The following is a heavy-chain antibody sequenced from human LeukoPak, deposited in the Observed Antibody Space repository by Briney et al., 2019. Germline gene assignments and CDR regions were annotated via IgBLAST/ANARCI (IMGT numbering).Heavy chain of an antibody. CDR3: ASGYYAHY. D-gene: IGHD3-3*01. Sequence: ASVKVSCKASGYTFTSYYMHWVRATPGQGLEWMGIINAIGGSTSYAQKFQGRVTMTRDMSTSTVYMELSSLRSEDTAVYYCASGYYAHYWGQGTLVTVSS. J-gene: IGHJ4*02. V-gene: IGHV1-46*01. CDR2: INAIGGST. CDR1: GYTFTSYY.